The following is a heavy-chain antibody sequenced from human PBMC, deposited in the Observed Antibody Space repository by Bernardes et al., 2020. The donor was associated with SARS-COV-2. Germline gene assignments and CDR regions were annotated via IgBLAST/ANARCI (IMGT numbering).Heavy chain of an antibody. V-gene: IGHV5-51*01. Sequence: GESLKISCKGSGYSFAKYWIGWVRQMPGKGLEWMGIIYPGDSETRYSPSFQGQVTFSADTSISAAYLQWSSLKASDTAIYYCARQGLDSGNSYYGMDVWGQGTTVTVSS. D-gene: IGHD2-15*01. CDR1: GYSFAKYW. J-gene: IGHJ6*02. CDR2: IYPGDSET. CDR3: ARQGLDSGNSYYGMDV.